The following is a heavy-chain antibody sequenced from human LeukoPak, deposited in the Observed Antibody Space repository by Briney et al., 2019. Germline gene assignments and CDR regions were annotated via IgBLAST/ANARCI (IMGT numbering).Heavy chain of an antibody. CDR1: GYTLTSYD. V-gene: IGHV1-8*01. Sequence: GASVKVSCKASGYTLTSYDINWVRQATGQGLEWMGWMNPNSGNTGYAQKFQGRVTMTRNTSISTAYMELSSLRSEDTAVHYCARGVHVWSVYYYYYYYMDVWGKGTTVTISS. CDR2: MNPNSGNT. CDR3: ARGVHVWSVYYYYYYYMDV. D-gene: IGHD3-3*01. J-gene: IGHJ6*03.